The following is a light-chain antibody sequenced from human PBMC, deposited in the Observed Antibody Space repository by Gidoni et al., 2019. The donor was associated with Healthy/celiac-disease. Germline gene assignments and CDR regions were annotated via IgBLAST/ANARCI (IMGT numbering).Light chain of an antibody. V-gene: IGKV1-39*01. Sequence: DIQMTQSPSSLSASVGDRVTITCRASQSISSYLNWYQQKPGKAPKLLIYAASSLQSGVPSRFSGSGSGTDFTLTISSLQPEDFATYYCQQSDSTRYTFXXXTKLEIK. CDR3: QQSDSTRYT. CDR1: QSISSY. CDR2: AAS. J-gene: IGKJ2*01.